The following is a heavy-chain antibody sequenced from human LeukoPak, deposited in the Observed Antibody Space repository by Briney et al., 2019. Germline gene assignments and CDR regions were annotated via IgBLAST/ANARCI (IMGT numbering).Heavy chain of an antibody. Sequence: SETLSLTCAVYGGSFSDSYWSWIRQPPGKGLEWIGEINYSGSTNYNPSLKSRLTISVDTSKNQFSLRLTSVTAADTAVYYCTKKGGGQLVNTRRWFDPWGQGTLVTVSS. CDR1: GGSFSDSY. V-gene: IGHV4-34*01. D-gene: IGHD6-13*01. J-gene: IGHJ5*02. CDR3: TKKGGGQLVNTRRWFDP. CDR2: INYSGST.